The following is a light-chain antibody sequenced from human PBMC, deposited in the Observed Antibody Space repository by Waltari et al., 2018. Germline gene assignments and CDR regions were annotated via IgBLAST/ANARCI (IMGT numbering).Light chain of an antibody. CDR1: TPTPGRHF. CDR3: AAWDDNMNGL. CDR2: STN. J-gene: IGLJ2*01. V-gene: IGLV1-44*01. Sequence: QSVLTQPPSASGTPGTRVPTLCLGATPTPGRHFFTWYQQLPGTAPKPLIYSTNQRPSGVPDRFSGSKSGTSASLAISGLQSEDEADYYCAAWDDNMNGLFGGGTKLTVL.